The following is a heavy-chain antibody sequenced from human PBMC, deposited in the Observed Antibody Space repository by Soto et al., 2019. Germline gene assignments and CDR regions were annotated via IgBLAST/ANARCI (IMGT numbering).Heavy chain of an antibody. CDR3: ARPSRSGWHLTHYGMDV. V-gene: IGHV5-51*01. J-gene: IGHJ6*02. CDR1: GYSFTSYW. Sequence: VGSLKISCNGSGYSFTSYWIGWVRQMPGKGLEWMGIIYPGDSDTRYSPSFQGQVTISADKSISTAYLQWSSLKASDTAMYYCARPSRSGWHLTHYGMDVWGQGTTVTVSS. CDR2: IYPGDSDT. D-gene: IGHD6-19*01.